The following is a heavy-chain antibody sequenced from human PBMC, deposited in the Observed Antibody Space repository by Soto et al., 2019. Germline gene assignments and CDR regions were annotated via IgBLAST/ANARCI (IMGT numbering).Heavy chain of an antibody. CDR2: IYYTGRT. Sequence: QLQLQESGPGLVKPSATLSLTCTVSGDSVTTGSYYWTWIRQPPGKGLEWIGYIYYTGRTDYSPSLKSRVTMSIDSAKNKFSLRLDSVTAADTAMYFCAISYSSSMLFDYWGQGALVTVSS. CDR3: AISYSSSMLFDY. CDR1: GDSVTTGSYY. D-gene: IGHD6-6*01. J-gene: IGHJ4*02. V-gene: IGHV4-61*01.